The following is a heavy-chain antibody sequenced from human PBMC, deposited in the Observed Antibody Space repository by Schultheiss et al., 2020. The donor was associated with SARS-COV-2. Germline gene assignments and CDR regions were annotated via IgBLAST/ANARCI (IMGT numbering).Heavy chain of an antibody. CDR2: IYTSGST. V-gene: IGHV4-61*02. CDR3: AKGGDIVVAGNAFDI. D-gene: IGHD2-15*01. Sequence: SETLSLTCIVSGGSISSGSYYWSWIRQPAGKGLEWIGRIYTSGSTNYNPSLKSRVTISVDTSKNQFSLKLSSVTAADTAVYYCAKGGDIVVAGNAFDIWGQGTMVTVSS. CDR1: GGSISSGSYY. J-gene: IGHJ3*02.